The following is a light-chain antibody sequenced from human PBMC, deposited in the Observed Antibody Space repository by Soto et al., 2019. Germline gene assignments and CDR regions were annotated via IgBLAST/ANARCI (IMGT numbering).Light chain of an antibody. CDR2: KAS. J-gene: IGKJ1*01. Sequence: DIQMTQSPSTLSASVGDRVTITCRASQTISTLLAWYQQRPGKAPNLLIYKASSLESGVPSRFSGSGSGTEFTRTISSLQPDDFATSFCQQYSTYPWTFGQGTKVEVK. CDR1: QTISTL. V-gene: IGKV1-5*03. CDR3: QQYSTYPWT.